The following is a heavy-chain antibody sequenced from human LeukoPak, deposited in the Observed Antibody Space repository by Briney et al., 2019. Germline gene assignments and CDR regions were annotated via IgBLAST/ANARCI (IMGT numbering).Heavy chain of an antibody. CDR3: ARVGPSGHHFDY. CDR2: IKQDGSEK. Sequence: GGSLRLSCAASGFTFSDYYMSWIRQAPGKGLEWVANIKQDGSEKYYVDSVKGRFTISRDNAKNSLYLQMNSLRAEDTAVYYCARVGPSGHHFDYWGQGTLVTVSS. J-gene: IGHJ4*02. CDR1: GFTFSDYY. D-gene: IGHD1-26*01. V-gene: IGHV3-7*01.